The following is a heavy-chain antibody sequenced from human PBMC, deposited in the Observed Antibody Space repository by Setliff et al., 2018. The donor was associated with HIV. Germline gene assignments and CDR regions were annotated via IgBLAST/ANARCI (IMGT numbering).Heavy chain of an antibody. Sequence: PGGSLRLSCAASGFTVSSNYMSWVRQAPGKGLEWVSLIYSGGSTYYADSVKGRFTISRDNAKNTLYLQMNSLRVDDTAVYYCARAGEYRFDYWGQGTLVTVS. CDR1: GFTVSSNY. CDR2: IYSGGST. D-gene: IGHD2-2*01. J-gene: IGHJ4*02. V-gene: IGHV3-66*01. CDR3: ARAGEYRFDY.